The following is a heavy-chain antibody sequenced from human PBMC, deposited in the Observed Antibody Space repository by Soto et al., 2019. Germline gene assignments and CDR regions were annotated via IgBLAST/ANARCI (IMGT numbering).Heavy chain of an antibody. V-gene: IGHV3-23*01. Sequence: EVQLLESGGGLVQPGGSLRLSCAASGFTFSSYAMSWVRQAPGKGLEWVSAISGSGGSTYYADSVKGRFTISRDNSKNTLYLQMNSLRAEDTAVYYCAKDGYSNYGFDYYYYGMDVWGQGTTVTVS. D-gene: IGHD4-4*01. J-gene: IGHJ6*02. CDR1: GFTFSSYA. CDR2: ISGSGGST. CDR3: AKDGYSNYGFDYYYYGMDV.